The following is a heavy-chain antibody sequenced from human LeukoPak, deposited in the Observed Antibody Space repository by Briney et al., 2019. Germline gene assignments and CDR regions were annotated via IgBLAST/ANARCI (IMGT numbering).Heavy chain of an antibody. CDR1: GGSTSSYY. V-gene: IGHV4-59*08. CDR3: ARHTRNRGAVVPAATFDP. D-gene: IGHD2-2*01. CDR2: IYYSGST. J-gene: IGHJ5*02. Sequence: SETLSLTCTVSGGSTSSYYWSWIRQPPGKGLEWIGYIYYSGSTNYNPSLKSRVTISVDTSKNQFSLKLSSVTAADTAVYYCARHTRNRGAVVPAATFDPWGQGTLVTVSS.